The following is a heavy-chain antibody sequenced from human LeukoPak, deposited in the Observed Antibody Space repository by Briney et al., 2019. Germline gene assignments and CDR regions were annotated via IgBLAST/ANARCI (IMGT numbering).Heavy chain of an antibody. J-gene: IGHJ4*02. CDR3: AKQIAVAGTGDYFDY. D-gene: IGHD6-19*01. CDR1: GFTFSSYA. Sequence: PGGSLRLSCAASGFTFSSYAMSWVRQAPGKGLEWVSAISGSGGSTYYADSVKGRFTISRDNSKNPLYLQMNSLRAEDTAVYYCAKQIAVAGTGDYFDYWGQGTLVTVSS. CDR2: ISGSGGST. V-gene: IGHV3-23*01.